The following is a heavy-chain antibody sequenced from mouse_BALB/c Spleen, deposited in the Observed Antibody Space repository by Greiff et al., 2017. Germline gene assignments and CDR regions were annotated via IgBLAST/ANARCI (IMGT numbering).Heavy chain of an antibody. J-gene: IGHJ2*01. Sequence: EVKLVESGGGLVQPGGSLRLSCATSGFTFTDYYMSWVRQPPGKALEWLGFIRNKANGYTSEYSASVKGRFTISRDNSQSILYLQMNTLRAEDNATYYCARDRGLGLDYWGQGTTLTVSS. D-gene: IGHD4-1*01. V-gene: IGHV7-3*02. CDR1: GFTFTDYY. CDR3: ARDRGLGLDY. CDR2: IRNKANGYTS.